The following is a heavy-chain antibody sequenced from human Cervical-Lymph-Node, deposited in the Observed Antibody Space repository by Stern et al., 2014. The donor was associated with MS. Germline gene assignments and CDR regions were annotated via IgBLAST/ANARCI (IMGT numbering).Heavy chain of an antibody. D-gene: IGHD1-26*01. CDR2: IYTSGST. CDR1: GGSISSYY. V-gene: IGHV4-4*07. Sequence: QVQLQESGPGLVKPSETLSLTCTVYGGSISSYYWSWIRQPAGKGLEWIGRIYTSGSTNFNPSLKSRVSMSVDTPKKQFSLKLSSVTAADTAVYYCAREGGRYRDLDYWGQGTLVTVSS. J-gene: IGHJ4*02. CDR3: AREGGRYRDLDY.